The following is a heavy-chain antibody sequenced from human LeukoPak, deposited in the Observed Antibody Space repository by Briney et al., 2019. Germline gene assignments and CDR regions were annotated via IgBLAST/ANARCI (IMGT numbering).Heavy chain of an antibody. CDR1: GLTFSTSG. Sequence: GSLRLSCTASGLTFSTSGFNWVRQAPGKGLEWVASIGPTGSDRYHADSIKGRFTISRDNANNFLYLQMNSLRAEDTAVYYCATETNGRHYDYWGQGTLLTVSS. V-gene: IGHV3-21*06. J-gene: IGHJ4*02. D-gene: IGHD1-14*01. CDR2: IGPTGSDR. CDR3: ATETNGRHYDY.